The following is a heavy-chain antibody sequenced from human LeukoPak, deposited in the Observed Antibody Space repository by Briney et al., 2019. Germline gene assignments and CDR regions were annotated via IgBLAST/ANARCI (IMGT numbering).Heavy chain of an antibody. CDR3: ARESRESYDFWSGYYTGRPYNWFDP. J-gene: IGHJ5*02. D-gene: IGHD3-3*01. Sequence: SETLSLTCTVSGGSISSGGYYWSWIRQHPGKGLEWIGYIYYSGSTYYNPSLKSRVTISVDTSKNQFSLKLSSVTAADTAVYYCARESRESYDFWSGYYTGRPYNWFDPWGQGTLVTVSS. CDR1: GGSISSGGYY. V-gene: IGHV4-31*03. CDR2: IYYSGST.